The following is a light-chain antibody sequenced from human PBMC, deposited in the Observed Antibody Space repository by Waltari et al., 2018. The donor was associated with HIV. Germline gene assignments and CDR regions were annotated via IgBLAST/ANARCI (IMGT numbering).Light chain of an antibody. CDR3: CSHAGSSIYV. CDR1: SSDVGGYNL. J-gene: IGLJ1*01. V-gene: IGLV2-23*02. Sequence: QSALTQPASVSGSPGQSITISCTGTSSDVGGYNLVSWYQQHPGKAPQLIIYDVSKRPSGVSNRFSGSKSGNTASLTISGLQAEDEADYYCCSHAGSSIYVFGTGTKVTVL. CDR2: DVS.